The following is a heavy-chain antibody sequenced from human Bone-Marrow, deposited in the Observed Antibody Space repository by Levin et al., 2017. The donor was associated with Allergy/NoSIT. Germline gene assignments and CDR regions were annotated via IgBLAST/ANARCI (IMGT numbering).Heavy chain of an antibody. D-gene: IGHD3-3*01. CDR3: ARGNGVARNWFDP. Sequence: SETLSLTCSVSGGSMYAYYWTWIRQPPGKGLEWIGFVYHSGYTNSNPSLTNRVTISLDESKNQFSLTLTSVTAADTAIYYCARGNGVARNWFDPWGQGTLVIVSS. CDR2: VYHSGYT. J-gene: IGHJ5*02. CDR1: GGSMYAYY. V-gene: IGHV4-59*13.